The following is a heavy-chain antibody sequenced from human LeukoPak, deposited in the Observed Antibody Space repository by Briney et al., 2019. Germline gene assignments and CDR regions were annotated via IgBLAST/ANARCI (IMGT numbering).Heavy chain of an antibody. CDR3: ARIGGYCYGPGY. D-gene: IGHD5-18*01. J-gene: IGHJ4*02. V-gene: IGHV1-69*04. CDR1: GGTFSSYA. CDR2: IIPILGIA. Sequence: SVKVSCKASGGTFSSYAISWVRQAPGQGLEWMGRIIPILGIANYAQKFQGRVTITADKSTSTAYMELSSLRSEDTALYYCARIGGYCYGPGYWGQGTLVTVSS.